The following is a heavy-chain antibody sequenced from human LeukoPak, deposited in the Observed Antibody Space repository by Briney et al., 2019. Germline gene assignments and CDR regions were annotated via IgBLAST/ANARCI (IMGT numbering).Heavy chain of an antibody. V-gene: IGHV1-2*02. J-gene: IGHJ6*03. CDR1: GYTFTGYY. D-gene: IGHD3-3*01. CDR2: INPNTGVT. CDR3: ARITYYDFWSGNGVVDYYYYYMDV. Sequence: ASVKVSCKTSGYTFTGYYIHWVRQAPGQGLEWMGWINPNTGVTNYAQEFQGRVTMTRDTSIITAYLELSTLRSDDTAVYYCARITYYDFWSGNGVVDYYYYYMDVWGKGTTVTVSS.